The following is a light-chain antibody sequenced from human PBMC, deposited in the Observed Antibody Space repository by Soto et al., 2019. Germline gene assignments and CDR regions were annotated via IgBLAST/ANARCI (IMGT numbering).Light chain of an antibody. CDR1: SSDVGGYDQ. CDR2: AVS. Sequence: QSALTQPASVSGSPGQSIAISCTGTSSDVGGYDQVSWYQHHPGKAPKLMIYAVSIRPSGVSNRFSGSKSGNTASLTISGLQAEGEADYYCSSYTGSGTFFGGGTKLTVL. V-gene: IGLV2-14*03. J-gene: IGLJ2*01. CDR3: SSYTGSGTF.